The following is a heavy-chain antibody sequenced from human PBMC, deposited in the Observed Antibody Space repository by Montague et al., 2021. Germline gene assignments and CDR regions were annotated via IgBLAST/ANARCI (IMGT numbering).Heavy chain of an antibody. CDR2: MFYGGAT. V-gene: IGHV4-59*08. CDR1: SGSIFHAH. Sequence: SETLSLTCTVSSGSIFHAHWSWVRQPPGKGLEWLGSMFYGGATSNNPSLKSRVTMSIDTSTTQFSLKLSFVTAAATAVYYCAKQDYFVSGTSYKGFDPWGQGILVTVSS. D-gene: IGHD3-10*01. CDR3: AKQDYFVSGTSYKGFDP. J-gene: IGHJ5*02.